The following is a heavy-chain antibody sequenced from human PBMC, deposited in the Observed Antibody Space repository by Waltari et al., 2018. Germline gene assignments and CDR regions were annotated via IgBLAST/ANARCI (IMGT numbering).Heavy chain of an antibody. CDR3: ARDRIFGVVIIPYYFDY. Sequence: QVQLQQWGEGLLQPSETLSLTLAVDGGSFSGYYWSCLLPPPGNGLGWIGEINHSGRTNYNPSLKSRVTRSVDTSKNQFSLKLSSVTAADTAVYYCARDRIFGVVIIPYYFDYWGQGTLVTVSS. V-gene: IGHV4-34*01. CDR2: INHSGRT. D-gene: IGHD3-3*01. CDR1: GGSFSGYY. J-gene: IGHJ4*02.